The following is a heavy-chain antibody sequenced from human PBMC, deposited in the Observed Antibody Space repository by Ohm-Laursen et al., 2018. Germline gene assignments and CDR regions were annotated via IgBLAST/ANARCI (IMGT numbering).Heavy chain of an antibody. CDR1: GGSISSYY. V-gene: IGHV4-4*07. Sequence: SDTLSLTCTVSGGSISSYYWSWIRQPAGKGLEWIGRIYISGYTNSNPSLESRVTMSVDTSKNQFFLKLRSVTAADTAVYYCARHPDYRSDRWFDPWGQGTLVSVSS. D-gene: IGHD6-25*01. J-gene: IGHJ5*02. CDR3: ARHPDYRSDRWFDP. CDR2: IYISGYT.